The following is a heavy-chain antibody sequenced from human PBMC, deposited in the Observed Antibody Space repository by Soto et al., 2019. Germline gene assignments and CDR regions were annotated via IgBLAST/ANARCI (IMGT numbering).Heavy chain of an antibody. CDR1: GFTFSDHY. J-gene: IGHJ6*02. CDR2: TRNKANSYTT. V-gene: IGHV3-72*01. D-gene: IGHD2-15*01. CDR3: TRKTPTNGMAV. Sequence: GGSLRLSCAASGFTFSDHYMDWVRQAPGKGLEWVGRTRNKANSYTTEYAASVKGRFTISRDDSQNSLYLQMNSLKTEDTAVYYCTRKTPTNGMAVWGQGTTVTVSS.